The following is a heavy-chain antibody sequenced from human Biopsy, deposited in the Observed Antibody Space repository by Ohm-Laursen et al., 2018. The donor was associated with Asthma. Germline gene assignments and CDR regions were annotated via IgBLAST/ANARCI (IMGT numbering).Heavy chain of an antibody. V-gene: IGHV3-30-3*01. D-gene: IGHD6-19*01. CDR3: AREGVAGTHIED. CDR2: ISYDGSSI. J-gene: IGHJ4*02. CDR1: RFTYE. Sequence: LSLTCAASRFTYEMHWVRRAPGKGREWVAVISYDGSSIYYADSVKGRFTISRDNSKNKLSLQMNSLTAEDTGVYCCAREGVAGTHIEDWGQGTLVTVSS.